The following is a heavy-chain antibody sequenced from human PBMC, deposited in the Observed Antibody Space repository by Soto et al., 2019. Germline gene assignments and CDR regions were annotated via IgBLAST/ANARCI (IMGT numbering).Heavy chain of an antibody. J-gene: IGHJ2*01. CDR2: IYYSGST. Sequence: SETLSLTCTVSGGSISSYYWSWIRQPPGKGLEWIGYIYYSGSTNYNPSLKSRVTISVDTSKNQFSLKLSSVTAADTAVYYCASLRGYYGSGSYYNGYFDLWGRGTLVTVSS. CDR3: ASLRGYYGSGSYYNGYFDL. V-gene: IGHV4-59*01. CDR1: GGSISSYY. D-gene: IGHD3-10*01.